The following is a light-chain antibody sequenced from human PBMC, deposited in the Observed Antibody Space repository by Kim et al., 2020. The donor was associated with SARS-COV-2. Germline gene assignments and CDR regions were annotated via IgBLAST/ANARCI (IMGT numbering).Light chain of an antibody. CDR1: QDISKY. V-gene: IGKV1-33*01. CDR3: QQYDNLPLT. CDR2: DAS. J-gene: IGKJ4*01. Sequence: SASVGDRVTITCQASQDISKYLNWYQQKPGKAPKLLIYDASNLEAGVPSRFSGSASGTHSTFTISSLQPEDIATYYCQQYDNLPLTFGGGTKVEI.